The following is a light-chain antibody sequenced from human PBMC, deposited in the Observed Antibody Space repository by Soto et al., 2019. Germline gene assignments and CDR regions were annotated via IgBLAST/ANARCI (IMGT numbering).Light chain of an antibody. CDR2: GAS. J-gene: IGKJ1*01. Sequence: EIVLTQSPGTLSWSPGERATLSCMTSQSVSSNYLAWYQQKPGQAPRLLIYGASSRATGIPDRFSGSGSGTDFTLTISRLEPEDFAVYHCQQYGTSWWTFGQGTKVEIK. CDR1: QSVSSNY. CDR3: QQYGTSWWT. V-gene: IGKV3-20*01.